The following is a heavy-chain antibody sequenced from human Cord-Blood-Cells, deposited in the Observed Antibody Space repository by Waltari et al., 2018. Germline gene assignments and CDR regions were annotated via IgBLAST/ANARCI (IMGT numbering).Heavy chain of an antibody. D-gene: IGHD3-10*01. V-gene: IGHV1-18*01. CDR1: GYTVTSYG. CDR3: ARDPFYYGSWSYYDY. Sequence: QVQLVQSGAEVKKPGASVKVSCKASGYTVTSYGISWGRQAPGQGLDWMGWISAYNGNTNYAQKLQGKVTMTTDTSTITAYMELRSLRSDDTAVYFCARDPFYYGSWSYYDYWGQGTLVTVSS. J-gene: IGHJ4*02. CDR2: ISAYNGNT.